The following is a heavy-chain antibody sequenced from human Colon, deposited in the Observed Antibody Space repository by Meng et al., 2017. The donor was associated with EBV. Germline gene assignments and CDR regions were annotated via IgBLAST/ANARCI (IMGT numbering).Heavy chain of an antibody. Sequence: QERLSQWGAGFLTPSGALSLTCDVYGGSLSVYYWSWIRQPPEKGLEWIGEINHSGSTNYNPSLKSRVTISVDTSKKQFSLKLSSVTAADTAVYYCARGPGGSYYLYYFDYWGQGTLVTVPS. D-gene: IGHD1-26*01. CDR3: ARGPGGSYYLYYFDY. CDR2: INHSGST. V-gene: IGHV4-34*01. J-gene: IGHJ4*02. CDR1: GGSLSVYY.